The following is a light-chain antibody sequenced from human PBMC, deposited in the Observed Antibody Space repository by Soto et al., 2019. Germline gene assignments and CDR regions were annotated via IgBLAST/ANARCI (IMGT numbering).Light chain of an antibody. CDR3: QQRSKWRT. Sequence: EIVLTQSPATLSLSPGERATLSCRASQSVSGYLAWYQQKPGQAPRLLIYDASKRATGIPARFSGSGFGTDFTLTISSLDPEDVAVYYCQQRSKWRTFGQGTKVEIK. J-gene: IGKJ1*01. V-gene: IGKV3-11*01. CDR2: DAS. CDR1: QSVSGY.